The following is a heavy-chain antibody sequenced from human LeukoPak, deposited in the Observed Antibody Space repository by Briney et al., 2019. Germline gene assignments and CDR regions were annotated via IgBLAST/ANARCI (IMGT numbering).Heavy chain of an antibody. V-gene: IGHV4-59*01. Sequence: PSETLSLTCTVSGGSISSYYWSWIRQPPGKGLEWIGYIYYSGSTNYNPSLKSRVTISVDTSKNQFSLKLSSVTAADTAVYYCARGYSGYESNYWGQGTLVTFSS. CDR2: IYYSGST. CDR3: ARGYSGYESNY. D-gene: IGHD5-12*01. CDR1: GGSISSYY. J-gene: IGHJ4*02.